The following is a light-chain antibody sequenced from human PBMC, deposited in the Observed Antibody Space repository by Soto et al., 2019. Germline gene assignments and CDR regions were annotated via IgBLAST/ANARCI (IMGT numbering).Light chain of an antibody. V-gene: IGLV2-14*03. CDR3: CSYTSSSTPWV. CDR1: SSDICGYNY. Sequence: QSVLTQPASVSGSPGQSITISCTGTSSDICGYNYVSWYQQHPGKAPKLMIYDVSDRPSGVSNRFSASKSGNTASLTISGLQAEDEADYYCCSYTSSSTPWVFGTGTKVTVL. J-gene: IGLJ1*01. CDR2: DVS.